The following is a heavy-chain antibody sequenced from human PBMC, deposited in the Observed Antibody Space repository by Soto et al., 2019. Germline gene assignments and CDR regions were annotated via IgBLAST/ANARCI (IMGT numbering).Heavy chain of an antibody. CDR3: ASELAALTWFDP. V-gene: IGHV3-48*02. J-gene: IGHJ5*02. D-gene: IGHD1-1*01. Sequence: PGGSLRLSCAASGFTVSSYSMNWVRQAPGKGLEWVSYISSSSSTICYADSVKGRFTISRDNAKNSLYLQMNSLRDEDTAVYYCASELAALTWFDPWGQGTLVTVSS. CDR1: GFTVSSYS. CDR2: ISSSSSTI.